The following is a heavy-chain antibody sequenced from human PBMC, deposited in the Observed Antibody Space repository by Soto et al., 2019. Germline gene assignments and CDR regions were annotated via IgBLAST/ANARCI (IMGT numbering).Heavy chain of an antibody. CDR3: AREGEGLAFDI. CDR2: ISSNGGST. V-gene: IGHV3-64*02. Sequence: EVQLVESGEGLVQPGGSLRLSCAASGFTFSSYAMHWVRQAPGQGLEYVSAISSNGGSTYYADSVKGRFTISRDNSKNPLDLQMGRLRAEDMAVYYCAREGEGLAFDIWGQGPMVTVSS. CDR1: GFTFSSYA. J-gene: IGHJ3*02.